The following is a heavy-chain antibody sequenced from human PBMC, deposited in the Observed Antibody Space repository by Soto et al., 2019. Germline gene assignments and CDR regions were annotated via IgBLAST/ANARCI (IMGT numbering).Heavy chain of an antibody. CDR3: ASFNTVRVRTAMPL. D-gene: IGHD2-2*01. J-gene: IGHJ3*01. CDR1: GYTFTNYA. CDR2: INPGNGNT. V-gene: IGHV1-3*01. Sequence: QVQVVQSGAEVKKPGASVKVSCKASGYTFTNYAMHWVRQAPGQRLEWMGWINPGNGNTKYSQKFQGRVTITRDTSASTAYMDLSNLRSEDTAVYYCASFNTVRVRTAMPLWGQGTMVTVSS.